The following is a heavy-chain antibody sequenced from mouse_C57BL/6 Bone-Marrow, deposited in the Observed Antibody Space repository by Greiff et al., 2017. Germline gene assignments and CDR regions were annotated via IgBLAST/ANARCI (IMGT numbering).Heavy chain of an antibody. V-gene: IGHV1-18*01. D-gene: IGHD2-4*01. Sequence: EVKLVESGPELVKPGASVKIPCKASGYTFTDYNMDWVKQSHGKSLEWIGDINPNNGGTIYNQKFKGKATLTVDKSSSTAYMELRSLTSEDTAVYYCARCGGLRQKGFDYWGQGTTLTVSS. CDR3: ARCGGLRQKGFDY. CDR2: INPNNGGT. CDR1: GYTFTDYN. J-gene: IGHJ2*01.